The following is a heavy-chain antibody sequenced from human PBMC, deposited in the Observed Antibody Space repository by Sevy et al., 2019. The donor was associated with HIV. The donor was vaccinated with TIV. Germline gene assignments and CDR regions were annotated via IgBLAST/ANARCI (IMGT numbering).Heavy chain of an antibody. CDR2: IWSSSSYI. CDR3: ARDRTYGSFIDY. CDR1: GLTFSTYN. Sequence: GGSLRLSCAASGLTFSTYNMNWVRQAPGKGLEWVSSIWSSSSYIYYADSVKGRFTISRDNAKNSLYLQMNSLKVEDTAVYYCARDRTYGSFIDYWGQGTLVTVSS. J-gene: IGHJ4*02. D-gene: IGHD3-10*01. V-gene: IGHV3-21*01.